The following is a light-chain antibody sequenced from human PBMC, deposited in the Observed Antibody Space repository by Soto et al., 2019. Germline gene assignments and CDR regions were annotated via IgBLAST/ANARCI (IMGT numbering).Light chain of an antibody. CDR3: SSYTSSSTVV. CDR2: DVS. Sequence: QSALTQPASVSGSPGQSITISCTGTSSDVGGYNYVSWYQQHPGKAPKLMIYDVSNRPSGVSNRFTGSKSGNTASLTISGVQGEDEADYDCSSYTSSSTVVFGGGTKLTVL. CDR1: SSDVGGYNY. V-gene: IGLV2-14*01. J-gene: IGLJ2*01.